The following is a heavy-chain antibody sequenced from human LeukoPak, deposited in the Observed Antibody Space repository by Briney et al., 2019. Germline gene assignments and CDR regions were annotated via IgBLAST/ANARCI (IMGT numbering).Heavy chain of an antibody. CDR3: ARAAIVVVPAAVYYYYYGMDV. CDR2: IIPIFGTA. CDR1: GGTFSSYA. D-gene: IGHD2-2*01. V-gene: IGHV1-69*13. Sequence: SVKVSCKASGGTFSSYAISWVRQAPGQGLEWMGGIIPIFGTANYAQKFQGRVTITADESTSTAYMELSSLRSEDTAVYYCARAAIVVVPAAVYYYYYGMDVWGQGTTVTVSS. J-gene: IGHJ6*02.